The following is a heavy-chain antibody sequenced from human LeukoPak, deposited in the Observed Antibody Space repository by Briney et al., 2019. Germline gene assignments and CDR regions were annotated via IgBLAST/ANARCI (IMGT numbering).Heavy chain of an antibody. CDR2: ISGSGGSI. D-gene: IGHD2-15*01. CDR1: GFIFSSYA. Sequence: PGGSLRLSCATSGFIFSSYAMSWVRRAPGRGLEWVSSISGSGGSIYYADSVKGRFTISRDNSKNTLYLQMNSLRAEDTAVYYCAKARGEQNGGSNYWGQGTQVTASS. J-gene: IGHJ4*02. CDR3: AKARGEQNGGSNY. V-gene: IGHV3-23*01.